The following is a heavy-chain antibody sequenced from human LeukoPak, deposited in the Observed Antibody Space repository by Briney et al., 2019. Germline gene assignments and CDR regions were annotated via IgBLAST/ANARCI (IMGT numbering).Heavy chain of an antibody. CDR2: IYHSGST. Sequence: SETLSLTCSVSGYSISSGYYWGWIRQPPGKGLEWIGSIYHSGSTYYNPSLKSRVTISVDTSKNQFSLKLSSVTAADTAVYYCARDRTGWASDYWGQGTLVTVSS. CDR1: GYSISSGYY. D-gene: IGHD1-14*01. CDR3: ARDRTGWASDY. V-gene: IGHV4-38-2*02. J-gene: IGHJ4*02.